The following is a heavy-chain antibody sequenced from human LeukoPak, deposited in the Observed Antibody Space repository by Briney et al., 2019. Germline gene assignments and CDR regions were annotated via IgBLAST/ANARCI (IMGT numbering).Heavy chain of an antibody. CDR3: ASYDYVWGSSGY. J-gene: IGHJ4*02. CDR1: GGSISSYY. V-gene: IGHV4-59*08. CDR2: IYYSGST. D-gene: IGHD3-16*01. Sequence: PSETLSLTCTVSGGSISSYYWSWIRQPPGKGLEWIGYIYYSGSTNYNPSLKSRVTISVDTSKNQFSLKLSSVTAADTAVYYCASYDYVWGSSGYWGQGTLVTVSS.